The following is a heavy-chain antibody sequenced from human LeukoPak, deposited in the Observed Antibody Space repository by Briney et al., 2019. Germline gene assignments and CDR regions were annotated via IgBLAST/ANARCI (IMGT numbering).Heavy chain of an antibody. CDR1: GFTFSSYA. D-gene: IGHD4-17*01. Sequence: GRSLRLSCAASGFTFSSYAMHWVRQAPGKGLEWVAVISYDGSNKYYADSVKGRFTISRDNSKNTLYLQMNSLRAEDTAMYYCARDKFDYGDYYYYYGMDVWGQGTTVTVSS. J-gene: IGHJ6*02. CDR2: ISYDGSNK. V-gene: IGHV3-30-3*01. CDR3: ARDKFDYGDYYYYYGMDV.